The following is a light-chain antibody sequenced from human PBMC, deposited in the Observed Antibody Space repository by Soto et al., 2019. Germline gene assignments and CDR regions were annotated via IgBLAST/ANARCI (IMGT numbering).Light chain of an antibody. Sequence: DVVMTHTPLSLSVTPGQSASISCKSSQSLLQSDGKTYLYWYLQRPGQPPQVLIYEGSNRFSGVPDRFSGSGSGTEFTLKISRVEAEDVGVYYCLQSAHLPRTFGQGTKLEIK. CDR3: LQSAHLPRT. V-gene: IGKV2D-29*01. CDR1: QSLLQSDGKTY. CDR2: EGS. J-gene: IGKJ2*01.